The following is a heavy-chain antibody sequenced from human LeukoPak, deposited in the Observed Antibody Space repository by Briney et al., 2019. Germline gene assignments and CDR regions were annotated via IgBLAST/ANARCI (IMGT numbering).Heavy chain of an antibody. CDR1: GFTFSSSG. V-gene: IGHV3-30*18. D-gene: IGHD3-22*01. CDR2: ISYDGSNK. Sequence: GGSLRLSCAASGFTFSSSGMHWVRQAPGRGLEWVAVISYDGSNKYYADSVKGRFTISRDNSKNTLYLQMNSLRAEDTAVYYCAKSGYYDSSGSPGAGDYWGQGTLVTVSS. J-gene: IGHJ4*02. CDR3: AKSGYYDSSGSPGAGDY.